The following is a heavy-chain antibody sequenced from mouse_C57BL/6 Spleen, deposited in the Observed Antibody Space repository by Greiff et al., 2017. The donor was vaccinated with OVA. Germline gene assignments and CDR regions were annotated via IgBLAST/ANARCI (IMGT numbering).Heavy chain of an antibody. J-gene: IGHJ2*01. Sequence: EVKVVESGAELVKPGASVKLSCTASGFNIKDYYMHWVKQRTEQGLEWIGRIDPEDGETKYAPKFQGKATITADTSSNTAYLQLSSLTSEDTAVYYCARDWDVGYFDYWGQGTTLTVSS. V-gene: IGHV14-2*01. CDR1: GFNIKDYY. CDR3: ARDWDVGYFDY. D-gene: IGHD4-1*01. CDR2: IDPEDGET.